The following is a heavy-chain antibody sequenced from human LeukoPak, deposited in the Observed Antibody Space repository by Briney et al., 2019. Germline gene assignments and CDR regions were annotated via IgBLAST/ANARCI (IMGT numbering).Heavy chain of an antibody. D-gene: IGHD3-16*01. Sequence: ASVKVSCKASGYTFTGYYMHWVRQAPGQGLEWMGRINPNSGGTNYAQQFQGRVTMTWDTSISTAYMELSRLRSDDTAVYYCATPYDYVWGSPMDVWGKGTTVTVSS. V-gene: IGHV1-2*06. CDR3: ATPYDYVWGSPMDV. CDR1: GYTFTGYY. J-gene: IGHJ6*03. CDR2: INPNSGGT.